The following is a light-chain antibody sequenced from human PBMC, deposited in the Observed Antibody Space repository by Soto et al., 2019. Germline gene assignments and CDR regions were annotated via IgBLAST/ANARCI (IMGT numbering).Light chain of an antibody. CDR3: QQLNSYPIT. V-gene: IGKV1-9*01. CDR2: AAS. CDR1: QGISSY. Sequence: DIQLTQSPSFLSASVVDRVTITCRASQGISSYLAWYQQKPGKAPKLLIYAASTLQSGVPSRFSGSGSGTELTLTISSLQPEDFATYYCQQLNSYPITCGQGTRLEIK. J-gene: IGKJ5*01.